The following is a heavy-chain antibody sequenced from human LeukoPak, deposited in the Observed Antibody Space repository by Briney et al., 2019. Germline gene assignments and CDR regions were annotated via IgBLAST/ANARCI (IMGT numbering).Heavy chain of an antibody. CDR1: GFTFSSYS. D-gene: IGHD6-19*01. CDR3: AREEDGSSG. J-gene: IGHJ4*02. Sequence: PGGSLRLSCAASGFTFSSYSMNWVRQAPGKGLEWVSVIYSGGSTYYADSVKGRFTISRDNSKNTLYLQMNSLRAEDTAVYYCAREEDGSSGWGQGTLVTVSS. V-gene: IGHV3-66*01. CDR2: IYSGGST.